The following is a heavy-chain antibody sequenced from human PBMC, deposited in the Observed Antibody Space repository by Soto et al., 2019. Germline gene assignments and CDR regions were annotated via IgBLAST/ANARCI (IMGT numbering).Heavy chain of an antibody. D-gene: IGHD2-15*01. J-gene: IGHJ2*01. CDR2: IYSGGTT. Sequence: EVQLVETGGGLIQPGGSLRLSCAASGLTISSNYMNWVRQAPGKGLEWVSDIYSGGTTHNADSVKGRFTISRDNSENTLYLQMNSLRAEDTAVYSCARSSRGGNAGYFDLWGRGTLVTVSS. V-gene: IGHV3-53*02. CDR3: ARSSRGGNAGYFDL. CDR1: GLTISSNY.